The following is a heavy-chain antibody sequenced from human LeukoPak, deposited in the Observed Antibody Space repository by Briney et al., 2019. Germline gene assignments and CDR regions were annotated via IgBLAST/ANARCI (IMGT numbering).Heavy chain of an antibody. CDR1: GFTFSTYN. Sequence: PGGSLRLSCAASGFTFSTYNMNWVRQAPGKGLEWVSSISSSSNYIYYADSVKGRFTISRDNAKNSLYLQMNSLRAEDTDVYYCARDVGASAPDAFDIWGQGQRSPSLQ. D-gene: IGHD1-26*01. CDR3: ARDVGASAPDAFDI. J-gene: IGHJ3*02. V-gene: IGHV3-21*01. CDR2: ISSSSNYI.